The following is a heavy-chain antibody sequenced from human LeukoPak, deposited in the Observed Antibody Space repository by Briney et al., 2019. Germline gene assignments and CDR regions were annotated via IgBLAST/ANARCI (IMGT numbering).Heavy chain of an antibody. CDR2: IIPIFGTT. CDR1: GGSFSSYA. CDR3: ALLATTVVTRFDY. J-gene: IGHJ4*02. D-gene: IGHD4-23*01. V-gene: IGHV1-69*13. Sequence: AAVKVSCMASGGSFSSYAISWVRQAPGQGLEWMGGIIPIFGTTNYAQKLQGRVTITADESTSTAYMELSSLRSEDTAVYYCALLATTVVTRFDYWGQGTLVTVSS.